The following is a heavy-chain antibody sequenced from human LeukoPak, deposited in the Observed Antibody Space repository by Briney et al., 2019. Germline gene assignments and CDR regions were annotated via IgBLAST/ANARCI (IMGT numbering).Heavy chain of an antibody. CDR1: VASFSSGVYY. D-gene: IGHD1-1*01. Sequence: PSETLSLICTVSVASFSSGVYYWSWIRQPPGMGLEWIGYIYYSGSTYYNPSLKSRVTISVGTSKHHLSLKLSSVTAADTAVYYCARETLGAATTGVDYRGQGTLVTVSS. V-gene: IGHV4-30-4*01. CDR3: ARETLGAATTGVDY. CDR2: IYYSGST. J-gene: IGHJ4*02.